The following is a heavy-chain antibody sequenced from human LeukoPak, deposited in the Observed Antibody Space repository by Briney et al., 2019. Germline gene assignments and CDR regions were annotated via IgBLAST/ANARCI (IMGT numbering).Heavy chain of an antibody. D-gene: IGHD3-3*01. Sequence: SETLSLTCTVSGGSISSYYWSWIRQPPGKGLEWIGYIYYSGSTNYNPSLKSRFTISIDTSKNQFSLKLSSVTAADTAVYYCARFSDQIEIFGVVNYYLGDWGQGTLVTVSS. CDR1: GGSISSYY. CDR3: ARFSDQIEIFGVVNYYLGD. V-gene: IGHV4-59*01. J-gene: IGHJ4*02. CDR2: IYYSGST.